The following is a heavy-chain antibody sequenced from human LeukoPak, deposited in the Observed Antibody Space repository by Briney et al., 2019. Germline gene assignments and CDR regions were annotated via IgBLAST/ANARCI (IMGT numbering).Heavy chain of an antibody. J-gene: IGHJ4*02. V-gene: IGHV4-34*01. CDR2: INHSGST. Sequence: SETLSLTCAVYGGSFSGYYWSWIRQPPGKGLEWIGEINHSGSTNYNPSLKSRVTISVDTSKKQFSLKLSSVTAADTAVYYCARHIVVVPAAPYYFDYWGQGTLVTASS. CDR1: GGSFSGYY. D-gene: IGHD2-2*01. CDR3: ARHIVVVPAAPYYFDY.